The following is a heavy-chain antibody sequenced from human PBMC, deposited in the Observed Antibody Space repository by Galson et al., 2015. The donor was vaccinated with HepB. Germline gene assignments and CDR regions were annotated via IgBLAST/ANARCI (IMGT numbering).Heavy chain of an antibody. CDR1: GFVFNNYS. D-gene: IGHD6-19*01. Sequence: SLRLSCAASGFVFNNYSMNWVRQAPGKGLEWVSSISGSSDYIHYADSVKGRFTISRDNGKKSLFLQMNSLRADDTGIYYCARDWGIAVAATWFFDPWGQGTLVTVSS. J-gene: IGHJ5*02. V-gene: IGHV3-21*01. CDR3: ARDWGIAVAATWFFDP. CDR2: ISGSSDYI.